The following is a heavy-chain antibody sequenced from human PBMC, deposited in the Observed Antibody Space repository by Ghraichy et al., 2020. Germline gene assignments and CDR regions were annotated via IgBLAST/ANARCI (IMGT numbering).Heavy chain of an antibody. V-gene: IGHV4-59*01. CDR3: AREYSSSSGKTFDY. J-gene: IGHJ4*02. CDR1: GGSISSYY. Sequence: SETLSLTCTVSGGSISSYYWSWIQQPPGKGLEWIGYIYYSGSTNYNPSLKSRVTISIDTSKNQFSLKLSSVTAADTAVYYCAREYSSSSGKTFDYWGQGTLVTVSS. D-gene: IGHD6-6*01. CDR2: IYYSGST.